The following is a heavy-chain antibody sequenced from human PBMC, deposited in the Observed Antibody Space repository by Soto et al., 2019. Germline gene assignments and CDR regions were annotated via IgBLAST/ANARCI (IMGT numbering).Heavy chain of an antibody. CDR2: IYYSGST. D-gene: IGHD4-4*01. CDR1: GGSISSYY. J-gene: IGHJ4*02. CDR3: ASSSNLYFDY. Sequence: QVQLQESGPGLVKPSETLSLTCTVSGGSISSYYWSWIRQPPGKGLEWIGYIYYSGSTNYNPSLKSRVTISVDTSKNQFSLKLSSVTAADTAVYYCASSSNLYFDYWGQGTLVTVSS. V-gene: IGHV4-59*01.